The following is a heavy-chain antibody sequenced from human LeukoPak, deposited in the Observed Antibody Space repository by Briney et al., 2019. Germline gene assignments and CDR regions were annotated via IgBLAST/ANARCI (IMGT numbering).Heavy chain of an antibody. D-gene: IGHD4-17*01. CDR3: AKLAYGDYVWFDP. CDR2: ISYDGSNK. V-gene: IGHV3-30*18. CDR1: RFTFSSYG. Sequence: GGSLRLSCAASRFTFSSYGMHWVRQAPSKGLEWVAVISYDGSNKYYADSVKGRFTISRDNSKNTLYLQMNSLRAEDTAVYYCAKLAYGDYVWFDPWGQGTLVTVSS. J-gene: IGHJ5*02.